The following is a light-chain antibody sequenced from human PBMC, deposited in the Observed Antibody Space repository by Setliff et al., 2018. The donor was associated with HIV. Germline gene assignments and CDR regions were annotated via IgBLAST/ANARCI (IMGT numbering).Light chain of an antibody. J-gene: IGLJ1*01. Sequence: QSVLTQPASVSGSPGQSITISCTGTSSDVGGYSHVSWYQQHPGKAPKLIIYEVRNRPSGVSNRFSGSKSGNTASLTISGLRAEDEADYYCSSYTSSSTPYVFGTGTKVTVL. CDR2: EVR. V-gene: IGLV2-14*01. CDR1: SSDVGGYSH. CDR3: SSYTSSSTPYV.